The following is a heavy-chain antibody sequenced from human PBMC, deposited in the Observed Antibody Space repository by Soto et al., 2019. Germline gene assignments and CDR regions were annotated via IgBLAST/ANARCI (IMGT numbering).Heavy chain of an antibody. CDR2: ISPSNGQT. J-gene: IGHJ4*02. CDR1: GYTFSIFG. Sequence: ASVKVSCKASGYTFSIFGLSWVRQAPGQGLEWMGWISPSNGQTIYAQNFHGRVTMTKDTSTATAHMELRSLISDDTAVYYCARVIRIFGVANLASYFDDCGQGTRVTVYS. V-gene: IGHV1-18*01. CDR3: ARVIRIFGVANLASYFDD. D-gene: IGHD3-3*01.